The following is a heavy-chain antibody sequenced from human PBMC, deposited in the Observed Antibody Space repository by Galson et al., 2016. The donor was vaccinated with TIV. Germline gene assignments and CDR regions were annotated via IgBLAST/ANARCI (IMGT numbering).Heavy chain of an antibody. CDR1: GFIFSSSV. J-gene: IGHJ6*02. CDR2: VVVGSGKT. Sequence: SVKVSCKASGFIFSSSVVQWVRQARGQRLEWIGWVVVGSGKTDYAQEFQERVTITRDMSTSTSYMELRDLVSDDTAVSYCAAVGCRSSVCRWRCNGLDVWGQGTTVTVSS. CDR3: AAVGCRSSVCRWRCNGLDV. V-gene: IGHV1-58*01. D-gene: IGHD4-23*01.